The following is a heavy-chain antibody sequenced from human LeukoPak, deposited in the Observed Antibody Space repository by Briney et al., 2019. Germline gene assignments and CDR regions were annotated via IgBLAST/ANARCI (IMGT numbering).Heavy chain of an antibody. D-gene: IGHD3-22*01. CDR1: GGSFSGYY. CDR3: ARGYFPRSYYYDSSGYRY. Sequence: PSETLSLTCAVYGGSFSGYYWSWIRQPPGKGLEWIGEINHSGSTNYNPSLESRVTISVDTSKNQFSLKLSSVTAADTAVYYCARGYFPRSYYYDSSGYRYWGQGTLVTVSS. CDR2: INHSGST. V-gene: IGHV4-34*01. J-gene: IGHJ4*02.